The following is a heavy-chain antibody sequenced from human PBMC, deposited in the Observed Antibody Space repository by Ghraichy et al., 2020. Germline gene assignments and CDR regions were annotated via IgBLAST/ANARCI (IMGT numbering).Heavy chain of an antibody. D-gene: IGHD3-3*01. Sequence: GSLRLSCAASGFTFSSYGMHWVRQAPGKGLEWVAVISYDGSNKYYADSVKGRFTISRDNSKNTLYLQMNSLRAEDTAVYYCAKGQDYDFWSGSDYFDYWGQGTLVTVSS. CDR3: AKGQDYDFWSGSDYFDY. CDR2: ISYDGSNK. CDR1: GFTFSSYG. J-gene: IGHJ4*02. V-gene: IGHV3-30*18.